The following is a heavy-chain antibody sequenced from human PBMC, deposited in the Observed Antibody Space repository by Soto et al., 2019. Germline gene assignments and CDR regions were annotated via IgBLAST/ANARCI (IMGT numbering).Heavy chain of an antibody. CDR2: ISYDGNNK. Sequence: GGSLRLSCAASGFTFSSYGMHWVRQAPGKGLEWVAVISYDGNNKYYADSVKGRFTISRDNFKNTLYLQMDSLRAEDTAMYYCAKDHLETTVTTPSYWGQGTLVTVSS. V-gene: IGHV3-30*18. CDR1: GFTFSSYG. J-gene: IGHJ4*02. D-gene: IGHD4-17*01. CDR3: AKDHLETTVTTPSY.